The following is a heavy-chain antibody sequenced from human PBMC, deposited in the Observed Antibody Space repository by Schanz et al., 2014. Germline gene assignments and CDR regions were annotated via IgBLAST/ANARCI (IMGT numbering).Heavy chain of an antibody. CDR3: AKDHFGHYDSSGCSDCYYYGMDV. D-gene: IGHD3-22*01. Sequence: QVQLVESGGGVVQPGRSLRLSCAGSGFSFSGFGMHWVRQAPGKGLEWVAVISYDGRNKYFADSVKGRLTISRDNSKNTLFLQVNSLRAEDTAVYYCAKDHFGHYDSSGCSDCYYYGMDVWGQGTTVTVSS. CDR2: ISYDGRNK. V-gene: IGHV3-30*18. CDR1: GFSFSGFG. J-gene: IGHJ6*02.